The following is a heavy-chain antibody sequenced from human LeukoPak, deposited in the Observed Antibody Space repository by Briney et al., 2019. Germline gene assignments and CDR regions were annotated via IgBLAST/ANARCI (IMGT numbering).Heavy chain of an antibody. CDR2: ISYDGSNQ. J-gene: IGHJ4*02. CDR3: ARDYPNYYFDY. D-gene: IGHD1-1*01. V-gene: IGHV3-30-3*01. Sequence: GGSLRLSCAASGFTFSSYAMRWVRQAPGKGLEWVAFISYDGSNQYYADSVKGRFSISRDNSKNTLYVQMNSLRAEDTAVYYCARDYPNYYFDYWGQGALVIVSS. CDR1: GFTFSSYA.